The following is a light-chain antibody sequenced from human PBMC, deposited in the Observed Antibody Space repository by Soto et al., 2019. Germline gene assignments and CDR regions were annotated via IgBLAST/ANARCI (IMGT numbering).Light chain of an antibody. Sequence: EIVLTQSPGTLSFSPLERSTLSCRASQSVSSSYLAWYQQKPGQAPRLLIYGASSRATGIPDRFSGSGSGTDFTLTISRLEPEDFAVYYCQQYGSSRITFGQGTRLEIK. CDR2: GAS. J-gene: IGKJ5*01. CDR3: QQYGSSRIT. V-gene: IGKV3-20*01. CDR1: QSVSSSY.